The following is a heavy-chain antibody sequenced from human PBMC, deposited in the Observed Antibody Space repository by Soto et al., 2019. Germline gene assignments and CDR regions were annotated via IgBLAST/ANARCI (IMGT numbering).Heavy chain of an antibody. CDR2: ISGSGTST. J-gene: IGHJ4*02. CDR1: GFTFSSYA. D-gene: IGHD3-10*01. Sequence: GGSLRLSCAASGFTFSSYAMSWVRQAPGKGMEWVSVISGSGTSTYYADSVKGRFTISRDNSKNTLYLQMNSLRVEDTALYYCAKAQDLYGSGSYYTFDYWGQGTLVTVSS. V-gene: IGHV3-23*01. CDR3: AKAQDLYGSGSYYTFDY.